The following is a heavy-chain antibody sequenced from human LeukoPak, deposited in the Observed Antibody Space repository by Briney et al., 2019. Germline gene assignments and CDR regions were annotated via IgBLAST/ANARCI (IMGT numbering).Heavy chain of an antibody. CDR2: ISGSVGST. V-gene: IGHV3-23*01. CDR1: GFTFSSYA. CDR3: ARADYYGSGNYYTSDY. J-gene: IGHJ4*02. Sequence: KSGGSLRLSCAASGFTFSSYAMSWVRQAPGKGLEWVSAISGSVGSTYYADSVKGRFTISRDNSKNTLDLQMNSLRAEDTAVYYCARADYYGSGNYYTSDYWGQGTLVTVSS. D-gene: IGHD3-10*01.